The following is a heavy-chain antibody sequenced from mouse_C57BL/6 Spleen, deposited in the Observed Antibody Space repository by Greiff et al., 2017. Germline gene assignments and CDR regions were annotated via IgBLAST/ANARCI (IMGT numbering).Heavy chain of an antibody. D-gene: IGHD2-4*01. CDR2: IDPSDSYT. CDR1: GYTFTSYW. V-gene: IGHV1-59*01. CDR3: ARHDYDVGYYAMDY. Sequence: QVQLKQPGAELVRPGTSVKLSCKASGYTFTSYWMHWVKQRPGQGLEWIGVIDPSDSYTNYNQKFKGKATLTVDTSSSTAYMQLSSLTSEDSAVYYCARHDYDVGYYAMDYWGQGTSVTVSS. J-gene: IGHJ4*01.